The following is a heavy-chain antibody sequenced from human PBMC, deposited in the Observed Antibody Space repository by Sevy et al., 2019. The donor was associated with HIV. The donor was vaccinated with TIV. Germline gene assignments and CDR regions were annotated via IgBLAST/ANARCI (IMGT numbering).Heavy chain of an antibody. CDR1: GFTFSSYA. Sequence: GGSLRLSCSASGFTFSSYAMHWVRQAPGKGLEYVSAISSNGSSTYYADSVKGRFTISRDNSKNTLYLQMSSLRAEDTAVYYCVKDGINCSSTSCYVGIYYYYGMDVWGQGTTVTVSS. CDR3: VKDGINCSSTSCYVGIYYYYGMDV. CDR2: ISSNGSST. D-gene: IGHD2-2*01. J-gene: IGHJ6*02. V-gene: IGHV3-64D*06.